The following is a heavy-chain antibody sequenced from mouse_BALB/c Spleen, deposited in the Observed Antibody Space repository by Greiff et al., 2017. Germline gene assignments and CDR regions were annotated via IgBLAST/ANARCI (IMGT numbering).Heavy chain of an antibody. CDR1: GFTFSSFG. Sequence: EVQGVESGGGLVQPGGSRKLSCAASGFTFSSFGMHWVRQAPEKGLEWVAYISSGSSTIYYADTVKGRFTISRDNPKNTLFLQMTSLRSEDTAMYYCARNDVYYDYYAMDYWGQGTSVTVSS. V-gene: IGHV5-17*02. D-gene: IGHD2-3*01. CDR2: ISSGSSTI. J-gene: IGHJ4*01. CDR3: ARNDVYYDYYAMDY.